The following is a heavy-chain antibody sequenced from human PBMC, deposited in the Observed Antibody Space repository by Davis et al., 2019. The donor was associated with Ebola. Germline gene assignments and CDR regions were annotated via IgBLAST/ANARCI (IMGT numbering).Heavy chain of an antibody. D-gene: IGHD1-1*01. J-gene: IGHJ4*02. Sequence: ASVKVSCKASGGTFSSYAISWVRQAPGQGLEWMGRINPNSGGTNYAQKFQGRVTMTTDTSTSTAYMEVGSLRSDDTAVYYCARAQFPTTSDHWGQGTLVTVSS. CDR1: GGTFSSYA. CDR3: ARAQFPTTSDH. V-gene: IGHV1-18*01. CDR2: INPNSGGT.